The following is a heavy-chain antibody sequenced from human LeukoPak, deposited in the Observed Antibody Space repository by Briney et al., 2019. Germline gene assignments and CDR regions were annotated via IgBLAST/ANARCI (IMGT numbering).Heavy chain of an antibody. Sequence: GASVKVSCKASGYTFSSYGISWVRQAPGQGLEWMGWISAYNGNTNYAQKLQGRVTMTTDTSTSTAYMELRSLRSDDTAVYYCARWPPGMVRGVIIPLFDPWGQGTLVTVSS. D-gene: IGHD3-10*01. CDR2: ISAYNGNT. CDR1: GYTFSSYG. CDR3: ARWPPGMVRGVIIPLFDP. V-gene: IGHV1-18*01. J-gene: IGHJ5*02.